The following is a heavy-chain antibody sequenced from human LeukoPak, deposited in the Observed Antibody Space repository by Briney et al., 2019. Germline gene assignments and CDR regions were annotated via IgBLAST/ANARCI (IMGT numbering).Heavy chain of an antibody. V-gene: IGHV3-21*01. CDR2: YI. D-gene: IGHD2-15*01. CDR3: ARGLGYCSGGSCYADYYYYCYGMDV. J-gene: IGHJ6*02. Sequence: YIYYADSVKGRFTISRDNAKNSLYLQMNSLRAEDTAVYYCARGLGYCSGGSCYADYYYYCYGMDVWGQGTTVTVSS.